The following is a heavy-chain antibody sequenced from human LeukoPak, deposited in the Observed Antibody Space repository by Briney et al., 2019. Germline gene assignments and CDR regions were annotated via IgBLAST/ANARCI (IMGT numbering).Heavy chain of an antibody. CDR1: GYSFTSYW. D-gene: IGHD5-18*01. CDR3: ARLFSLWSNDY. CDR2: IYPGDSDT. Sequence: PGESLKISCKGSGYSFTSYWIGWGRQMPGKGLEWMGIIYPGDSDTRYRPSFQGQVTIPADKSISTAYLQWSSLKASATAMYYCARLFSLWSNDYWGQGTLVTVSS. V-gene: IGHV5-51*01. J-gene: IGHJ4*02.